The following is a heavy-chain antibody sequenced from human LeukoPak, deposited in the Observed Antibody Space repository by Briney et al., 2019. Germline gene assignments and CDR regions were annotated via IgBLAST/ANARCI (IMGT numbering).Heavy chain of an antibody. CDR3: ATTCLSTAMFNY. D-gene: IGHD5-18*01. J-gene: IGHJ4*02. CDR2: ISDSGINT. Sequence: GGSLRLSCAASGFTFRSYDMTWVRQAPGKGLEWVSGISDSGINTYYADSVKGRSTISRDNSKNTLYLQMNSLRAEDTAVYHCATTCLSTAMFNYWGQGTLVTVSS. CDR1: GFTFRSYD. V-gene: IGHV3-23*01.